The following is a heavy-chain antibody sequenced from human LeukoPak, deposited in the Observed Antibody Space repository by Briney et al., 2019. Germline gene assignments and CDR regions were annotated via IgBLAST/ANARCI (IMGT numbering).Heavy chain of an antibody. CDR3: AREASSGYFDY. Sequence: GGSLRLSCAVSGLTFSSYEMNWVRQAPGTGLEWVSYISNSGETKYYADSVKGRFTISRDNAKNSLYLQMNSLRAEDTAVYYCAREASSGYFDYWGQGTLVTVSS. J-gene: IGHJ4*02. CDR1: GLTFSSYE. CDR2: ISNSGETK. D-gene: IGHD3-22*01. V-gene: IGHV3-48*03.